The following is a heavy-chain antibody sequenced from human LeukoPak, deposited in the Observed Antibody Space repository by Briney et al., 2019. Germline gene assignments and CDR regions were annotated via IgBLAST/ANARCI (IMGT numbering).Heavy chain of an antibody. V-gene: IGHV3-23*01. CDR3: AKDWEQWLAQGFYY. Sequence: PGGSLRLSCAASGFTFSSYAMSWVRQAPGKGLEWVSAISGSGGSTYYAYCVKGRFTISRENSKNTLYLQMSSLRTEDTTVYYGAKDWEQWLAQGFYYWGQGTLVTVSS. CDR1: GFTFSSYA. CDR2: ISGSGGST. J-gene: IGHJ4*02. D-gene: IGHD6-19*01.